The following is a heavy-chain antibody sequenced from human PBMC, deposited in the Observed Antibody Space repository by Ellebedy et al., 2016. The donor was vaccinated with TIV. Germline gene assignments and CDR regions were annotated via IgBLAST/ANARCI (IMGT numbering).Heavy chain of an antibody. V-gene: IGHV4-34*01. CDR1: GGSFSGYY. J-gene: IGHJ6*03. CDR3: ARGGELLSWGYYYYYMDV. CDR2: INHSGST. D-gene: IGHD3-10*01. Sequence: SETLSLXCAVYGGSFSGYYWSWIRQPPGKGLEWIGEINHSGSTNYNPSLKSRVTISVDTSKNQFSLKLSSVTAADTAVYYCARGGELLSWGYYYYYMDVWGKGTTVTVSS.